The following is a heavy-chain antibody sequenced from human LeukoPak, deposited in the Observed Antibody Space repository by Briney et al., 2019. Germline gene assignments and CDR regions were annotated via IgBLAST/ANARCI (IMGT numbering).Heavy chain of an antibody. CDR1: GFTFSSYA. J-gene: IGHJ4*02. CDR3: AKQTSVTTPFDY. Sequence: GGSLTLPCAASGFTFSSYAMSWLPQAPGKGLEWVSAISGSGGSTCYADSVKGRFTISRDNSKNTLYLQRNSLRAEDTAVYYCAKQTSVTTPFDYWGQGTLVTVSS. V-gene: IGHV3-23*01. CDR2: ISGSGGST. D-gene: IGHD4-17*01.